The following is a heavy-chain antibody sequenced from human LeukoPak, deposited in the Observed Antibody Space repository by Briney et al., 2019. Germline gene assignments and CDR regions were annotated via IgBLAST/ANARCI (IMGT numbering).Heavy chain of an antibody. CDR2: ISGSGGST. CDR3: AKIPVSYSSGWSNFDY. CDR1: GFTFSSYA. V-gene: IGHV3-23*01. J-gene: IGHJ4*02. Sequence: GGSLRLSCAASGFTFSSYAMSWVRQAPGKGLEWVSAISGSGGSTYYADSVKGRFTISRNNSKNTLYLQMNSLRAEDTAVYYCAKIPVSYSSGWSNFDYWGQGTLVTVSS. D-gene: IGHD6-19*01.